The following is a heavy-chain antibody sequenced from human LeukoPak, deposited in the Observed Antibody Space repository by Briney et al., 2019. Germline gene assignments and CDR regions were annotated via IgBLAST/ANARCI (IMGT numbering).Heavy chain of an antibody. CDR2: IRYDGSNK. Sequence: PGGSLRLSCAASGFTFSSYGMHWVRQAPGKGLEGVAFIRYDGSNKYYADSVKGRFTISRDNSKNTLYLQMNSQRAEDTAVYYCAKDSRDYYGSGSCFDYWGQGTLVTVSS. CDR3: AKDSRDYYGSGSCFDY. J-gene: IGHJ4*02. D-gene: IGHD3-10*01. V-gene: IGHV3-30*02. CDR1: GFTFSSYG.